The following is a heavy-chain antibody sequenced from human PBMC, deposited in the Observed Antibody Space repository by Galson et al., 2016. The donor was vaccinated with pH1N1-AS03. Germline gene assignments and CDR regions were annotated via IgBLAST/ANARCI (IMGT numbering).Heavy chain of an antibody. CDR2: INPYNGNT. J-gene: IGHJ4*02. V-gene: IGHV1-18*04. Sequence: SCKASGYTFTSYGISWVRQAPGQGLEWMGWINPYNGNTNYAQKLQGRVTMTTDTSTSTAYMELRSLRSDDTAVYYCARAAAGTASLVWGQGTLVTVSS. CDR1: GYTFTSYG. CDR3: ARAAAGTASLV. D-gene: IGHD6-13*01.